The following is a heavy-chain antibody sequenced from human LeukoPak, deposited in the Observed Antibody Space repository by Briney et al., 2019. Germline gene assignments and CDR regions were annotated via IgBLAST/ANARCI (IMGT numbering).Heavy chain of an antibody. CDR2: ISGSGGST. D-gene: IGHD3-22*01. CDR3: ARHINSSGYYPQV. Sequence: GGSLRLSCAASGFTFSSYAMSWVRQAPGKGLEWVSAISGSGGSTYYADSVKGRFTISRDNSKNTLYLQMNSLRAEDTAVYYCARHINSSGYYPQVWGQGTLVTVSS. J-gene: IGHJ4*02. V-gene: IGHV3-23*01. CDR1: GFTFSSYA.